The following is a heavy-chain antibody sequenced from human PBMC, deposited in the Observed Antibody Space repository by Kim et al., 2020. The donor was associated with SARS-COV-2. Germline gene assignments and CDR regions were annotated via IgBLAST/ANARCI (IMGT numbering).Heavy chain of an antibody. CDR3: AADFTDCSGGSCYRRDV. J-gene: IGHJ6*04. CDR2: IVVGSGNT. Sequence: SVKVSCKASGFTFTSSAMQWVRQARGQRLEWIGWIVVGSGNTNYAQKFQDRVTITRDISTSTAYMELSSLRSEDTAVYYCAADFTDCSGGSCYRRDVWGKGTTVTISS. CDR1: GFTFTSSA. V-gene: IGHV1-58*02. D-gene: IGHD2-15*01.